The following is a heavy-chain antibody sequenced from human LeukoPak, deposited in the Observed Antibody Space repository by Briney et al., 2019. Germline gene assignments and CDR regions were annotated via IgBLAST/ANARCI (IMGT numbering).Heavy chain of an antibody. V-gene: IGHV1-8*03. CDR3: AREGEGGYYDSSALGY. D-gene: IGHD3-22*01. Sequence: ASVKVSCKASGYTFTSYGISWVRQATGQGLEWMGWMNPNSGNTGYAQKFQGRVTITRNTSISTAYMELSSLRSEDTAVYYCAREGEGGYYDSSALGYWGQGTLVTVSS. CDR1: GYTFTSYG. CDR2: MNPNSGNT. J-gene: IGHJ4*02.